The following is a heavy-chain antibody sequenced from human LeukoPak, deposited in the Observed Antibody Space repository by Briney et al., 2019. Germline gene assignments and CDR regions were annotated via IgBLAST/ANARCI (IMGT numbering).Heavy chain of an antibody. CDR1: GFTFSSYG. V-gene: IGHV3-30*02. Sequence: GGSLRLSCAASGFTFSSYGMHWVRQAPGKGLEWVAFIRYDGSNKYYADSVKGRFTISRDNSKNTLYLQMNSLRAEDTAVYYCASDYYYDSSEPSDYWGQGTLVTVSS. D-gene: IGHD3-22*01. CDR2: IRYDGSNK. CDR3: ASDYYYDSSEPSDY. J-gene: IGHJ4*02.